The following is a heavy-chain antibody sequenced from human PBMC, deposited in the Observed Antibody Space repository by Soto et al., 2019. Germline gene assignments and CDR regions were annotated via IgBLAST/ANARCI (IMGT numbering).Heavy chain of an antibody. Sequence: PSQTLSLTCAISGDSVSSNDDALNWIRQSPSRGLEWLGRTYYRSKWHNEYAASVKSRITINPDTSKNQFSLQLKSVTPEDTAVYYCARTYSGYFDYWGQGTLVTVSS. J-gene: IGHJ4*02. CDR3: ARTYSGYFDY. CDR2: TYYRSKWHN. CDR1: GDSVSSNDDA. D-gene: IGHD1-26*01. V-gene: IGHV6-1*01.